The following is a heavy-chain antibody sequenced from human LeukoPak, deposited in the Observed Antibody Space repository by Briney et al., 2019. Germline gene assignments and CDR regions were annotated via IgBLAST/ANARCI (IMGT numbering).Heavy chain of an antibody. J-gene: IGHJ4*02. Sequence: ASVKVSCKASGYPFTGYYMHWVRQAPGQGLEWMGWISPNSGGTDYAQKFQGRVTMTRDTSISTAYMELSRLRSDDTAVYYCAGDYGGKSHWFDYWGQGTLVTVSS. CDR3: AGDYGGKSHWFDY. V-gene: IGHV1-2*02. CDR2: ISPNSGGT. D-gene: IGHD4-23*01. CDR1: GYPFTGYY.